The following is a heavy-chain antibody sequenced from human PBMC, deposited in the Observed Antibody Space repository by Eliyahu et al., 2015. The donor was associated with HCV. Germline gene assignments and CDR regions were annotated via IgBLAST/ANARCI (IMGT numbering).Heavy chain of an antibody. CDR2: ISYSGST. J-gene: IGHJ6*02. D-gene: IGHD1-26*01. V-gene: IGHV4-59*11. CDR3: ARDQGGGSLYYYNAMDV. Sequence: QVQLQESGPGLVKPSETLSLTCTVSAGSIXSHYWXWIRQPPGKGLEWIGYISYSGSTNXNPSLKSRVTMSVDTSKNQFSLKLTSVTAADTAVYYCARDQGGGSLYYYNAMDVWGQGTTVTVSS. CDR1: AGSIXSHY.